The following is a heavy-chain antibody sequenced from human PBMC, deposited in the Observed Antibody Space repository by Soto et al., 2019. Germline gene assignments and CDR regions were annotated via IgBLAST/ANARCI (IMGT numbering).Heavy chain of an antibody. D-gene: IGHD5-18*01. V-gene: IGHV3-11*01. Sequence: GGSLRLSCAASGFTFSDYYMSWIRQAPGKGLEWVSYISSSGSTIYYADSVKGRFTISRDNAKNSLYLQMNSLRAEDTAVYYCARGSGGYTAMVLPVPGYYYGMDVWGQGTTVTVSS. CDR2: ISSSGSTI. CDR1: GFTFSDYY. CDR3: ARGSGGYTAMVLPVPGYYYGMDV. J-gene: IGHJ6*02.